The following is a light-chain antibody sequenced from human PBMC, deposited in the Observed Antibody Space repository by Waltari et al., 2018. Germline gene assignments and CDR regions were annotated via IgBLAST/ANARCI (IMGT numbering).Light chain of an antibody. J-gene: IGKJ4*01. CDR2: AAS. CDR3: QQYYSFPSLT. Sequence: AIRMTQSPSSLSASTGDSVTITCRASQGISSYLAWYQQKPGKAPKLLIYAASTLQSGVPSRFSGRGSGTDFTLTISSLQSEDFATYYCQQYYSFPSLTFGGGTKVEIK. V-gene: IGKV1-8*01. CDR1: QGISSY.